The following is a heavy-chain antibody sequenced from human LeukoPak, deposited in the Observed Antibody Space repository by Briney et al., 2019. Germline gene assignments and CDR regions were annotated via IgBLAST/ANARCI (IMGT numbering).Heavy chain of an antibody. CDR2: IYPGDSDT. CDR1: GYSFTSYW. Sequence: GESLKISCQGSGYSFTSYWIGWVRQMPGKGLEWMGIIYPGDSDTRYSPSFQGQVTISADKSISTAYLQWSSLKASDTAMYYCARPHDHGGNSEFVDYWGQGTLVTVSS. J-gene: IGHJ4*02. D-gene: IGHD4-23*01. CDR3: ARPHDHGGNSEFVDY. V-gene: IGHV5-51*01.